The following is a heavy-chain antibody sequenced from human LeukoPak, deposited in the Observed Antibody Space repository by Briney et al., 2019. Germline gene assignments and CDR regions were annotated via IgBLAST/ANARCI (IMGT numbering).Heavy chain of an antibody. D-gene: IGHD7-27*01. CDR3: ARQDGLGLPPEGFDP. CDR2: IYYSGST. Sequence: SETLSLTCTVSGGSISSSSYYWGWIRQPPGKGLEWIGSIYYSGSTYYNPSLKNRVTISVDTSKNQFSLKLSSVTAADTAVYYCARQDGLGLPPEGFDPWGQGTLVTVSS. J-gene: IGHJ5*02. V-gene: IGHV4-39*01. CDR1: GGSISSSSYY.